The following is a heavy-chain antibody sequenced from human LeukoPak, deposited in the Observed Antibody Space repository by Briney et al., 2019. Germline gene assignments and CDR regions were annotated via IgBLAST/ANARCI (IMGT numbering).Heavy chain of an antibody. CDR1: GGSISSXY. CDR3: ARQIWVLGVIDP. CDR2: IYYSGST. V-gene: IGHV4-59*08. Sequence: PSETLSLTCTVSGGSISSXYWSWIRQPPGXXXXXIGYIYYSGSTNYNXSLKSRVTISVDTSKNKFSLKLSSVTAADTAVYYCARQIWVLGVIDPWGQGTLVTVSS. J-gene: IGHJ5*02. D-gene: IGHD2-8*01.